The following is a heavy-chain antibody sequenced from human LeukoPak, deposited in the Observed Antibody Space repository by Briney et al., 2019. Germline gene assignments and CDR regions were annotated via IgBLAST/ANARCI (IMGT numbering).Heavy chain of an antibody. CDR3: TWVGARYHFDY. CDR2: IKSKTNGGTT. J-gene: IGHJ4*02. V-gene: IGHV3-15*01. Sequence: GGSVRLSCAASGFTFNHAWMSWVRQAPGKGLEWVGRIKSKTNGGTTDYAAPVKGRFTISRDNSKNTLYLQMNSLKTEDTAVYYCTWVGARYHFDYWGQGTLVTVSS. D-gene: IGHD1-26*01. CDR1: GFTFNHAW.